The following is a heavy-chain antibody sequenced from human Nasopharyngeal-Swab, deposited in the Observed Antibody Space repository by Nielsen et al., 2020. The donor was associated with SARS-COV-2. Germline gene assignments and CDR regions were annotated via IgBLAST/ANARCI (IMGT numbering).Heavy chain of an antibody. Sequence: SETLSLICTVSGGSISSYYWSWIRQPPGKGLEWIGYIYYSGSTNYNPSLKSRVTISVDTSKNQFSLKLSSVTAADTAVYYCARLRIAAAGTAYWFDPWGQGTLVTVSS. CDR3: ARLRIAAAGTAYWFDP. D-gene: IGHD6-13*01. J-gene: IGHJ5*02. V-gene: IGHV4-59*08. CDR2: IYYSGST. CDR1: GGSISSYY.